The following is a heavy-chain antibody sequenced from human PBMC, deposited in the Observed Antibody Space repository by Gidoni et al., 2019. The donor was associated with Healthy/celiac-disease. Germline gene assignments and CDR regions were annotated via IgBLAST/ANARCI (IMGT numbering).Heavy chain of an antibody. Sequence: EVQLLESGGGLVQPGGSLRLSCAASGFTFSSYAMSWVRQAPGKGLEWVSAISGSGGSTYYADSVKGRFTISRDNSKNTLYLQMNSLRAEDTAVYYCAKDRGHYYDSSGYFDYWGQGTLVTVSS. CDR2: ISGSGGST. CDR1: GFTFSSYA. CDR3: AKDRGHYYDSSGYFDY. D-gene: IGHD3-22*01. J-gene: IGHJ4*02. V-gene: IGHV3-23*01.